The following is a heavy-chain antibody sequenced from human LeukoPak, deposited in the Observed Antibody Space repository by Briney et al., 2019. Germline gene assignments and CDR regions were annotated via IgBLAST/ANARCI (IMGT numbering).Heavy chain of an antibody. CDR2: INSDGSST. Sequence: GGSLRLSCAASGFTFSSYWMHWVRQAPGKGLVRVSRINSDGSSTSYADSVKGRFTISRDNAKNTLYLQMNSLRAEDTAVYYCARVPVRRYYGSGSYYHYYYGMDVWGKGTTVTVSS. CDR1: GFTFSSYW. D-gene: IGHD3-10*01. J-gene: IGHJ6*04. CDR3: ARVPVRRYYGSGSYYHYYYGMDV. V-gene: IGHV3-74*01.